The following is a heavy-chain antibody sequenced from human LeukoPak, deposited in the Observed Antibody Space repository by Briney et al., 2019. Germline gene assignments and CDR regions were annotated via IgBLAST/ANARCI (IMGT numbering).Heavy chain of an antibody. V-gene: IGHV4-31*03. CDR3: ARALDSSFDY. D-gene: IGHD3-22*01. Sequence: PSETLSLTCTVSGGSISSSSYYWGWIRQPPGKGLEWIGYIYYSGSTYYNPSLKSRVTISVDTSKNQFSLKLSSVTAADTAVYYCARALDSSFDYWGQGTLVTVSS. CDR2: IYYSGST. CDR1: GGSISSSSYY. J-gene: IGHJ4*02.